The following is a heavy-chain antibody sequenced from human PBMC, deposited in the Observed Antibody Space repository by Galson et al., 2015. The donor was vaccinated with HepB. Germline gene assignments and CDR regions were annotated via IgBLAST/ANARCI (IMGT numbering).Heavy chain of an antibody. CDR3: VRDLRGSDQPRWFDL. V-gene: IGHV3-48*02. CDR2: SSRGGGII. CDR1: GFSFSAYT. J-gene: IGHJ5*02. Sequence: SLRLSCAASGFSFSAYTMDWVRHSPGRGLEWLASSSRGGGIIYYADFVKGRFTISRDNAGNSLFLQMNSLREEDTALYYCVRDLRGSDQPRWFDLWGQGTLVTVSS.